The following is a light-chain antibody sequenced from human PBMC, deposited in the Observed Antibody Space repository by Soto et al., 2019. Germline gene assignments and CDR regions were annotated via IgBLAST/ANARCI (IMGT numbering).Light chain of an antibody. Sequence: DVQMPQYPSTLSASVGDRVTITCRASQSISSWLAWYQQKPGTAPKLLIYHASTLESGVPSRFSGSGSGTEFTLTISSLQPDDFATYYCLQYNSYSFGQGTIVDI. J-gene: IGKJ1*01. CDR2: HAS. CDR3: LQYNSYS. CDR1: QSISSW. V-gene: IGKV1-5*01.